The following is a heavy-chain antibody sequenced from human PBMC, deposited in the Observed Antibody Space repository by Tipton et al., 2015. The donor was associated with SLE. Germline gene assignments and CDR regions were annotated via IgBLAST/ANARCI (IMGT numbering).Heavy chain of an antibody. CDR3: ARAIGVNYFNF. Sequence: TLSLTCTLSGDSISNNNYYWGWIRQPPGKGLEWIGNINYSGTTYFNPSLKTRITISVDRSMVHLSLRLASVTAADTAVYYCARAIGVNYFNFWGQGILVNVSP. D-gene: IGHD3-16*01. CDR2: INYSGTT. J-gene: IGHJ4*02. CDR1: GDSISNNNYY. V-gene: IGHV4-39*02.